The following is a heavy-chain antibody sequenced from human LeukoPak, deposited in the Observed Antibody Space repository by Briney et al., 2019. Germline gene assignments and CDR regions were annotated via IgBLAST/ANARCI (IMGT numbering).Heavy chain of an antibody. CDR2: ISDSGYTT. Sequence: GGLLRLSCAGCGFTWRNDAMRWVREALEKGLEWVASISDSGYTTYYADSVKGRFTISRENSESILYLQMSSLRAEDTAIYYCARAPDDYGGELGVSTDAFDIWGQGTMVTVSS. J-gene: IGHJ3*02. D-gene: IGHD4-23*01. V-gene: IGHV3-23*01. CDR3: ARAPDDYGGELGVSTDAFDI. CDR1: GFTWRNDA.